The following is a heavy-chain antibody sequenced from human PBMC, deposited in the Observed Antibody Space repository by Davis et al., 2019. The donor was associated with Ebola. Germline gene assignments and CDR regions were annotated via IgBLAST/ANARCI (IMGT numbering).Heavy chain of an antibody. V-gene: IGHV3-21*01. J-gene: IGHJ6*02. D-gene: IGHD6-6*01. CDR1: GFTFSSYS. CDR3: ARGSLAARPVYYYGMDV. CDR2: ISSSSSYI. Sequence: GGSLRLSCAASGFTFSSYSMNWVRQAPGKGLEWVSSISSSSSYIYYADSVKGRFTISRDNAKNSLYLQMNSLRAEDTAVYYCARGSLAARPVYYYGMDVWGQGTTVTVSS.